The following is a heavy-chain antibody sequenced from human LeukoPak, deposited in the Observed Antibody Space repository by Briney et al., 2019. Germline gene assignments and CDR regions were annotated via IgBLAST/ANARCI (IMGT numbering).Heavy chain of an antibody. Sequence: GGSLRLSCAASGFTFSSYWMSWVRQAPEKGLEWVANIKQDGSEKYYVDSVKGRFTISRDNAKNSLYLQMNSLRAEDTAIYYCAKTYYYSSGNFWGQGTLVTVS. J-gene: IGHJ4*02. V-gene: IGHV3-7*01. CDR1: GFTFSSYW. CDR2: IKQDGSEK. CDR3: AKTYYYSSGNF. D-gene: IGHD3-10*01.